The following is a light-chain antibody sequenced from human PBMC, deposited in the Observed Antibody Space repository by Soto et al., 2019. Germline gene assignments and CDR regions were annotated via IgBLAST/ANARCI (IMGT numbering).Light chain of an antibody. CDR3: SSYTSSGTLYV. Sequence: QSALTQPASVSGSPGQSITISCTGTSSDVGGYNYVSWYQQHPGKAPKLMIYEVSNRPSGVSNRFYGSKSGNTGSLTISGLQAEEEADYYCSSYTSSGTLYVFGTGTKLTVL. V-gene: IGLV2-14*01. J-gene: IGLJ1*01. CDR2: EVS. CDR1: SSDVGGYNY.